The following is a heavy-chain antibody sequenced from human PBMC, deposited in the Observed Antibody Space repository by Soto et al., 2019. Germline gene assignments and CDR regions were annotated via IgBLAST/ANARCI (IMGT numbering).Heavy chain of an antibody. J-gene: IGHJ4*02. CDR2: MSYDGSDT. D-gene: IGHD3-10*02. Sequence: GGSLRLSCVGSGFILSNNGMHWVRQTPGKGLEWVAFMSYDGSDTFYADSVKGRFTISRVNSKNTLFLHMSNLRAEDTAMYYCPIVRVADSALDHWGQGTLVTVPS. CDR3: PIVRVADSALDH. V-gene: IGHV3-30*02. CDR1: GFILSNNG.